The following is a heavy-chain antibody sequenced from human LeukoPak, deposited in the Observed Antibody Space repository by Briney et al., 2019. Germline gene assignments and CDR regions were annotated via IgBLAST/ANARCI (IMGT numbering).Heavy chain of an antibody. J-gene: IGHJ6*03. CDR2: MNHSGST. D-gene: IGHD3-10*01. CDR1: GFTFSSYG. CDR3: ARGPHYYGSGSYLLFLYYYMDV. Sequence: GSLRLSCAASGFTFSSYGMSWIRQPPGKGLEWIGEMNHSGSTNYNPSLKSRVTISVDTSKNQFSLKLSSVTAADTAVYYCARGPHYYGSGSYLLFLYYYMDVWGKGTTVTVSS. V-gene: IGHV4-34*01.